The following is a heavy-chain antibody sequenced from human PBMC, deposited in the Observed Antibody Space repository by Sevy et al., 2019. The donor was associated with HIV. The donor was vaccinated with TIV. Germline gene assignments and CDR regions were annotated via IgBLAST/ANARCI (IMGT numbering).Heavy chain of an antibody. J-gene: IGHJ4*02. Sequence: GGSLRLSCAASGFSVSSYYMGWVRQAPGKGLEWVSTKESGGQTYYADSVRGRFTMARDESANNLFLQLNNLRAEDTGVYYCATMTSTWSIDYWGQGTLVTVSS. CDR1: GFSVSSYY. CDR3: ATMTSTWSIDY. V-gene: IGHV3-53*01. CDR2: KESGGQT.